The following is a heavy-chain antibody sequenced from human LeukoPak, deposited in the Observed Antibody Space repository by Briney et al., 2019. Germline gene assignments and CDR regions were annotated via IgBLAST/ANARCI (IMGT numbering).Heavy chain of an antibody. V-gene: IGHV1-2*02. CDR2: IYPKSGCT. Sequence: AASVKVSCKTSGYTFADYYIHWVRQAPGQGLEWMGWIYPKSGCTNSAQKFQGRVTMTRDTSISTAYMELGRLRFDDTAVYYCARVSTSGYRDWLDPWGQGTLVTVSS. D-gene: IGHD3-9*01. CDR1: GYTFADYY. J-gene: IGHJ5*02. CDR3: ARVSTSGYRDWLDP.